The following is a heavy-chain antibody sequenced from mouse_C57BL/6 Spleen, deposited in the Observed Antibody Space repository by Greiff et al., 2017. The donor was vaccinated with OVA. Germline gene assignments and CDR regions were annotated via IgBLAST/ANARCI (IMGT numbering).Heavy chain of an antibody. V-gene: IGHV5-6*01. CDR2: ISSGGSYP. J-gene: IGHJ1*03. Sequence: EVKLMESGGDLVKPGGSLKLSCAASGFTFSSYGMSWVRQTPDKRLEWVATISSGGSYPYSPDSVKGRFTISRDNAKKTLYLQMSSLKSEETAMYYGGRPKGYVGYFDVWGTGTTVTVSS. CDR1: GFTFSSYG. CDR3: GRPKGYVGYFDV. D-gene: IGHD2-2*01.